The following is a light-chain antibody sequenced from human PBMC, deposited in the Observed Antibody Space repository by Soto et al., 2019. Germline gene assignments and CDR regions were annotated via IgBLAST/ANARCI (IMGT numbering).Light chain of an antibody. CDR2: AAS. CDR3: QQSYSTPR. V-gene: IGKV1-39*01. J-gene: IGKJ2*01. CDR1: QSISSY. Sequence: DIQMTQSPSSLSASVGDRVTITYRASQSISSYLNWYQQKPGKAPKLLIYAASSLQSGVPSRFSGSGSGTDFTLTISRLQPEDFATYYCQQSYSTPRFGQGTKVDIK.